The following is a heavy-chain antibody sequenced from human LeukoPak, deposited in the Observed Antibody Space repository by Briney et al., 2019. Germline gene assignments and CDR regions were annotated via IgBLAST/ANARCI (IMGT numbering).Heavy chain of an antibody. V-gene: IGHV4-39*01. J-gene: IGHJ4*02. CDR3: ARLTVTRNY. D-gene: IGHD4-17*01. CDR1: GGSISSSSYY. Sequence: SETLSLTCTVSGGSISSSSYYWGWIRQPPGKGLEWIGEINHSGSTNYNPSLKSRVTISVDTSKNQFSLKLSSVTAADTAVYYCARLTVTRNYWGQGTLVTVSS. CDR2: INHSGST.